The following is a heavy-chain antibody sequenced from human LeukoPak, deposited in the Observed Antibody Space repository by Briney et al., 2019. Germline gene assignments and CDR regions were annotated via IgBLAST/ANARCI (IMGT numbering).Heavy chain of an antibody. CDR1: GVSISSSNW. CDR2: IYHSGTT. Sequence: SETLSLTCAVSGVSISSSNWWCWVRQPPGRGLEWIGEIYHSGTTNYNPSLKSRVTISVGKSKSQFSLNLTSVTAADTAVYYCARVKYYGSGTYVFDYWGQGTLVTVSS. D-gene: IGHD3-10*01. J-gene: IGHJ4*02. CDR3: ARVKYYGSGTYVFDY. V-gene: IGHV4-4*02.